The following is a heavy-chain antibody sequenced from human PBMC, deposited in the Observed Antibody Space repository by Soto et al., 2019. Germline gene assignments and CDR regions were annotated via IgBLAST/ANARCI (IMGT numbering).Heavy chain of an antibody. D-gene: IGHD2-15*01. J-gene: IGHJ4*02. CDR3: ASWVGGEPRNLDY. CDR2: ISSSSSNT. Sequence: EVQLVESGGGLVQPGGSLRLSCAASGFTFSAYSMNWVRQAPGKGLEWVSDISSSSSNTYYADSVKGRFTISRDNAKNSLYRQMNSLRAEERAVYHCASWVGGEPRNLDYWGQGTLVTVSS. CDR1: GFTFSAYS. V-gene: IGHV3-48*01.